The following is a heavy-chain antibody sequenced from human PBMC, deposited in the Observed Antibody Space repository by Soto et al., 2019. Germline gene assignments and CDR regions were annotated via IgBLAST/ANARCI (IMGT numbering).Heavy chain of an antibody. V-gene: IGHV3-33*01. CDR3: ARPDSSGYYGGVDY. Sequence: QVQLVESGGGVVQPGRSLRLSCAASGFTFSSYGMHWVRQAPGKGLEWVALIWYDGSNKYYADSVKGRFTISRDNSKNTLYRQMNSLRAEDTAVYYCARPDSSGYYGGVDYWGQGTLVTVSS. J-gene: IGHJ4*02. CDR2: IWYDGSNK. CDR1: GFTFSSYG. D-gene: IGHD3-22*01.